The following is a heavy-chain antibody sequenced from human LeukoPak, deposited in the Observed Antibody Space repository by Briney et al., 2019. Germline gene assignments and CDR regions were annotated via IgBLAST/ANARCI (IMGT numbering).Heavy chain of an antibody. J-gene: IGHJ4*02. CDR3: ARGRIFMVRGVIKNYFDY. CDR2: INHSGST. CDR1: GGSFSDYY. D-gene: IGHD3-10*01. V-gene: IGHV4-34*01. Sequence: SETLSLTCGVYGGSFSDYYWSWIRQPPGKGLEWIGEINHSGSTNYNPSLESRVTISVDTSKNQFSLKLSSVTAADTAVYYCARGRIFMVRGVIKNYFDYWGQGTLVTVSS.